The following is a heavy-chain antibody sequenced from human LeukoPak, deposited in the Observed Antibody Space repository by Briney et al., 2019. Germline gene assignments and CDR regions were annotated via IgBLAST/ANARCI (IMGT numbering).Heavy chain of an antibody. J-gene: IGHJ4*02. D-gene: IGHD3-9*01. CDR3: ARGEQRRRNDILTGYRLGY. CDR2: MNSNSGNT. V-gene: IGHV1-8*01. Sequence: ASVKVSCKASGYTFTSYDINWVRQATGQGLEWMGWMNSNSGNTGYAQKFQGRVTMTRNTSISTAYMELSSLRSEDTAVYYCARGEQRRRNDILTGYRLGYWGQGTLVTVSS. CDR1: GYTFTSYD.